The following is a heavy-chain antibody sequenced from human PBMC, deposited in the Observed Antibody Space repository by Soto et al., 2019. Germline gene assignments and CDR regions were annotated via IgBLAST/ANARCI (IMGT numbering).Heavy chain of an antibody. Sequence: SETLSLTCAVYGGSFSGYYWSWIRQPPGKGLEWIGEINHSGSTNYNPSLKSRVTISVDASKNQFSLKLSSVTAADTAVYYCARLGGSGSPTLSYYYYYYMDVWGKGTTVTVSS. CDR1: GGSFSGYY. CDR2: INHSGST. D-gene: IGHD3-10*01. J-gene: IGHJ6*03. V-gene: IGHV4-34*01. CDR3: ARLGGSGSPTLSYYYYYYMDV.